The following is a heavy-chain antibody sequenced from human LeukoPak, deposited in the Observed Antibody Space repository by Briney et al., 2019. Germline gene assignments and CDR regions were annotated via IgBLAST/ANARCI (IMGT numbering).Heavy chain of an antibody. J-gene: IGHJ4*02. V-gene: IGHV4-39*01. CDR2: IYYSGST. Sequence: PSETLSLTCTVSGGSISSSSYYWGWLRQPPGKGLEWIGSIYYSGSTYYNPSLNRRVTISVGTSQNQFSLKLRSVTAADTAVYYCAATPWGYCSGGSCYIVYWGQGTLVTVSS. CDR3: AATPWGYCSGGSCYIVY. D-gene: IGHD2-15*01. CDR1: GGSISSSSYY.